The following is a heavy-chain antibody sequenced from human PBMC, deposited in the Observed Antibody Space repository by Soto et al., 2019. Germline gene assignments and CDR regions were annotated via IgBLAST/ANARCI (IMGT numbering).Heavy chain of an antibody. CDR2: IIPILGIA. V-gene: IGHV1-69*04. CDR1: GGTFSSYT. Sequence: GASVKVSCKASGGTFSSYTISWVRQAPGQGLEWMGRIIPILGIANYAQKFQGRVTITADKSTSTAYMELSSLRSEDTAVYYCARDSRYCSSTSCYPNWFDPWGQGTLVTVSS. J-gene: IGHJ5*02. D-gene: IGHD2-2*01. CDR3: ARDSRYCSSTSCYPNWFDP.